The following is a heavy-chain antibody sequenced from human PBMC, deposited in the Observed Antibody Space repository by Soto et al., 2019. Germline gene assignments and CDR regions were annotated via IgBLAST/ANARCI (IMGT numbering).Heavy chain of an antibody. Sequence: SETLSLTCGVSGGTVASSHWWSWVRQSPGGGLEWIGNVYHTGDTNLNPSLQSRVTISVDKSNNQFSLRLNSLTAADMAVYFCAREIVTAGGNNYFDPWGPGTLVTVSS. J-gene: IGHJ5*02. D-gene: IGHD2-21*02. CDR3: AREIVTAGGNNYFDP. V-gene: IGHV4-4*02. CDR2: VYHTGDT. CDR1: GGTVASSHW.